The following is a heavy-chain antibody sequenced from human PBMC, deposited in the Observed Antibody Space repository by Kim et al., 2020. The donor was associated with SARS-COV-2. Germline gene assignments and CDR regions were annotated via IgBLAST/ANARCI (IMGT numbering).Heavy chain of an antibody. D-gene: IGHD2-15*01. CDR3: ARVVVAGPRHFYGMDV. Sequence: SETLSLTCAVYGGSFSGYYCSWIRQSPGKGLEWIGEINLGGSTNYNPSLKSRATISVDTSKNQFSLKLICVTAADAAVYYCARVVVAGPRHFYGMDVWG. CDR1: GGSFSGYY. J-gene: IGHJ6*02. CDR2: INLGGST. V-gene: IGHV4-34*01.